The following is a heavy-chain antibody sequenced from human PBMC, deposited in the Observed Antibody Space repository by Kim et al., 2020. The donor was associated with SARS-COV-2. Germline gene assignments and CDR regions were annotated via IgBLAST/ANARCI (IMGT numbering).Heavy chain of an antibody. J-gene: IGHJ6*02. Sequence: ASVKVSCKASGYTFTSYDINWVRQATGQGLEWMGWMNPNSGNTGYAQKFQGRVTMTRNTSISTAYMELSSLRSEDTAVYYCAREAGGSGYFDWFYPPGGHYGMDVWGQGTTVTVSS. V-gene: IGHV1-8*01. CDR2: MNPNSGNT. CDR3: AREAGGSGYFDWFYPPGGHYGMDV. D-gene: IGHD3-9*01. CDR1: GYTFTSYD.